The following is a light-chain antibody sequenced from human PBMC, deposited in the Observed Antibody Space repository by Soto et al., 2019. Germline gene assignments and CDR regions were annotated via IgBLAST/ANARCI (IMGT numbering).Light chain of an antibody. J-gene: IGKJ5*01. CDR2: KAS. V-gene: IGKV1-5*03. CDR1: QSISSW. Sequence: DIQMTQTTYTLSASVGDRVTITCRASQSISSWLAWYQQKPGKAPKLLIYKASSLESGVPSRFSGSGSGTEFTLTISSLQPEDFATYYCQQSYSTSITFGQGGRLEV. CDR3: QQSYSTSIT.